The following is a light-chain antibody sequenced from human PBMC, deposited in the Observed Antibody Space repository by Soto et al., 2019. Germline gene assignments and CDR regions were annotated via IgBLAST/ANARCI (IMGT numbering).Light chain of an antibody. CDR1: QSVNSK. V-gene: IGKV3-15*01. CDR3: QQYDDWPGYT. CDR2: GAS. J-gene: IGKJ2*01. Sequence: EMVMTQSPVTLSVSPGERATLSCRASQSVNSKLAWYQQKPGQAPRLLIYGASTRAAGIPDRFSGSGSGTDFPLTISSLQSEDFAVYYCQQYDDWPGYTFGQGTKLEIK.